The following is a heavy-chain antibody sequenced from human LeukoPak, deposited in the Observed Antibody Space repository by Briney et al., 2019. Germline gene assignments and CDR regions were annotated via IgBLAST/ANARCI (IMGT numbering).Heavy chain of an antibody. J-gene: IGHJ5*02. V-gene: IGHV3-53*01. CDR3: ARDLGSSYYDFWSGYSNWFDP. D-gene: IGHD3-3*01. CDR1: GFTVSSNY. Sequence: PGGSLRLSCAASGFTVSSNYMSWVRQAPGKGLEWVSVIYSGGSTYYADSVKGRFTISRDNSKNTLYLQMNSLRAEDTAVYYCARDLGSSYYDFWSGYSNWFDPWGQGTLVTVSS. CDR2: IYSGGST.